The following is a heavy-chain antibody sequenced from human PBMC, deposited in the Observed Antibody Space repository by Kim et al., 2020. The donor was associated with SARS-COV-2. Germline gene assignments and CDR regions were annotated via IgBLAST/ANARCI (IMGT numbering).Heavy chain of an antibody. V-gene: IGHV3-53*04. D-gene: IGHD2-21*01. CDR1: GFTVSSNY. Sequence: GGSLRLSCAASGFTVSSNYMSWVRQAPGKGLEWVSVLYGGGSTYYSGSVKGRFTISRHNSKNLLYLQMNNLRAEDTAVYYCASANVDRSEFYYGMDVWGQGTTVTVSS. J-gene: IGHJ6*02. CDR2: LYGGGST. CDR3: ASANVDRSEFYYGMDV.